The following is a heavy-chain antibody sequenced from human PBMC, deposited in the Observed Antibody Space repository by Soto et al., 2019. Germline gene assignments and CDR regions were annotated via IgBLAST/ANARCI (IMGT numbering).Heavy chain of an antibody. CDR2: INPSGGST. CDR3: ATTRIDYDSSGYYVFDY. V-gene: IGHV1-46*01. J-gene: IGHJ4*02. D-gene: IGHD3-22*01. Sequence: QVQLVQSGAEVKKPGASVKVSCKASGYTFTSYYMHWVRQAPGQGLEWMGIINPSGGSTSYAQKFQGRVTMTRDTSTSTVYMELISLRSEDTAVYYCATTRIDYDSSGYYVFDYWGQGTLVTVSS. CDR1: GYTFTSYY.